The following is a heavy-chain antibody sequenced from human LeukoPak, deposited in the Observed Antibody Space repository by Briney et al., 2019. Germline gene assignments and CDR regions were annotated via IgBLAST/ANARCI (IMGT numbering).Heavy chain of an antibody. Sequence: GGSLRLSCATSGFTFSNYWMSWVRQAPGKGLEWVSAISGSGGSTYYAGSVKGRFTISRDNSKNTLYLQMNSLRAEDTAVYYCAKEVVVVITTPTEAGFDYWGQGTLVTVSS. D-gene: IGHD3-22*01. V-gene: IGHV3-23*01. CDR3: AKEVVVVITTPTEAGFDY. CDR2: ISGSGGST. CDR1: GFTFSNYW. J-gene: IGHJ4*02.